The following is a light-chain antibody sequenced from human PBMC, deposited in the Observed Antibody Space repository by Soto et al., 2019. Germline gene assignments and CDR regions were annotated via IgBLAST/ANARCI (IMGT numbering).Light chain of an antibody. J-gene: IGKJ2*01. Sequence: IQLTQDPSSLSASVGETVTITCRASQDIDNDLTWYQQKPGQPPKLLIYGASILETGVPSRCSGSGAGKHFTFTISSLQPEDIATYDCQQYDNVPTFGQGTKLEMK. V-gene: IGKV1-33*01. CDR3: QQYDNVPT. CDR1: QDIDND. CDR2: GAS.